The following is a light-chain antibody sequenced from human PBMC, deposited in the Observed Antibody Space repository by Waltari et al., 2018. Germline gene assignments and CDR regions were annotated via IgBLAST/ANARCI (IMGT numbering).Light chain of an antibody. J-gene: IGLJ2*01. Sequence: QSALTQPASVSGSPGQSITISCTGTNSAVGSYNLVSWYQHHPGKAPKLMIYEGSKRPSGVSNRFSGSKSGNTASLTISGLQAEDEADYYCCSYADSSTPVVFGGGTKLTVL. CDR1: NSAVGSYNL. CDR2: EGS. CDR3: CSYADSSTPVV. V-gene: IGLV2-23*01.